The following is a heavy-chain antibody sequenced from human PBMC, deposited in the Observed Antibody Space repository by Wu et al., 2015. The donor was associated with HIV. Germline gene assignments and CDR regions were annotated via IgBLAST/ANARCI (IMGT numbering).Heavy chain of an antibody. V-gene: IGHV1-69*05. J-gene: IGHJ4*02. CDR3: ARVYSSTWYDFFDY. CDR2: IIPLFDVA. D-gene: IGHD2-2*01. Sequence: QVQLVQSGTEAKKPGSSVKVSCKASGVALTSFTFSWVRQAPGQGLEWMGGIIPLFDVAQYAQKFRDRVTITTDESTSTTYLELSSLTSEDTAIYFCARVYSSTWYDFFDYWGQGTLVTVSS. CDR1: GVALTSFT.